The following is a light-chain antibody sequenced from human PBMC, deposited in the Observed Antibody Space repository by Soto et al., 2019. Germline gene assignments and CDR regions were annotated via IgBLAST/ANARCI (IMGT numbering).Light chain of an antibody. CDR3: CSSTSTNSRV. V-gene: IGLV2-14*01. CDR2: EVS. CDR1: SNDVGGYNY. Sequence: QSVLTQPASMSGSPGQSITISCTGTSNDVGGYNYVSWYQQHPGKAPKLMIFEVSNRPSGVSNRFSGSKSGNTASLTISGLQAEDEAYYYCCSSTSTNSRVFGGGTKLTVL. J-gene: IGLJ3*02.